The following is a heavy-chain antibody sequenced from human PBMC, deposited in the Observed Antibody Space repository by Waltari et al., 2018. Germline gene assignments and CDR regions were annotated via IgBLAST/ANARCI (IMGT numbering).Heavy chain of an antibody. D-gene: IGHD3-10*01. CDR2: ISSSSSHI. CDR3: VRGFGSDP. V-gene: IGHV3-21*02. Sequence: EVQLVESGGGLVTPGGSLRLSCAASVFTFSSYSMNWVRQAPGKGLEWVSSISSSSSHIYYADSVKGRFTISRDNARNSLYLQMNSLRADDTAMYYCVRGFGSDPWGQGTLVTVSS. J-gene: IGHJ5*02. CDR1: VFTFSSYS.